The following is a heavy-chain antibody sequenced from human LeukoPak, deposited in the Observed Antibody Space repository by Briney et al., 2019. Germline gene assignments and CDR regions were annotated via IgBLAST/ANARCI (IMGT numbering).Heavy chain of an antibody. CDR3: ARYAGRDGYNPRAFDI. J-gene: IGHJ3*02. Sequence: GGSLRLSCAASGFTFSSYGMHWVRQAPGKGLEWVAAIWYDGSNKYYADSVKGRFTISRDNSKNTLYLQMNSLRAEDTAVYYCARYAGRDGYNPRAFDIWGQGTMVTVSS. D-gene: IGHD5-12*01. CDR2: IWYDGSNK. CDR1: GFTFSSYG. V-gene: IGHV3-33*01.